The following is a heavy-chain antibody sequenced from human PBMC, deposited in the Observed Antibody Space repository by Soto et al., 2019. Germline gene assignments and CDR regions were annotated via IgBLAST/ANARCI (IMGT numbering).Heavy chain of an antibody. CDR3: ARGGVYDQPYYYYGMDV. CDR2: ISSSSSYI. V-gene: IGHV3-21*01. J-gene: IGHJ6*02. CDR1: GFTFSSYS. D-gene: IGHD3-3*01. Sequence: EVQLVESGGGLVKPGGSLRLSCAASGFTFSSYSMNWVRQAPGKGLEWVSSISSSSSYIYYADSVKGRFTISRDNAKNSLYLQMNSLRAEDTAVYYCARGGVYDQPYYYYGMDVWGQGTTVTVSS.